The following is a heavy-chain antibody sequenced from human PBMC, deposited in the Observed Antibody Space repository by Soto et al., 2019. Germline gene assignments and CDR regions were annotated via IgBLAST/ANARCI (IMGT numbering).Heavy chain of an antibody. J-gene: IGHJ4*02. Sequence: QVQLQESGPGLVKPSGTLSLTCAVSSGSISSSNWWSWVRQPPGKGLEWIGEIYHSGSTNYNPSLKSRVTISVDKSKNQFSLKLSSVTAADTAVCYCARRTPDCSGGSCYPYYFDYWGQGTLVTVSS. V-gene: IGHV4-4*02. CDR3: ARRTPDCSGGSCYPYYFDY. CDR2: IYHSGST. D-gene: IGHD2-15*01. CDR1: SGSISSSNW.